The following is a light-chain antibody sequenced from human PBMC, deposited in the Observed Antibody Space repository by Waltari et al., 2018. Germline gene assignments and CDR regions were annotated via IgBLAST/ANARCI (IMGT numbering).Light chain of an antibody. V-gene: IGLV2-14*03. CDR2: NVS. J-gene: IGLJ3*02. CDR3: SSYTTSGTWV. CDR1: SSDVDDHIH. Sequence: QSARTQPASVSRSPGQSITISCTRTSSDVDDHIHGSWYQQPPGKAHKLLIHNVSNRPSGVSNRFSGSKSANTASLTISGLQAEDEADYYGSSYTTSGTWVFGGGTKVTVL.